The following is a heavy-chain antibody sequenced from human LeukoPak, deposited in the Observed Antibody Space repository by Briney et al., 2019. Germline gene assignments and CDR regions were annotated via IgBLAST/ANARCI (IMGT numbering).Heavy chain of an antibody. CDR2: IYPGDSDT. V-gene: IGHV5-51*01. D-gene: IGHD3-16*01. CDR1: GYTFTNYW. CDR3: ARHTGEGSHFQH. J-gene: IGHJ1*01. Sequence: GESLKISCKASGYTFTNYWIGWVRQMPGKGLEWMGIIYPGDSDTRYSPSFRGQVIISADKSIRTVYLQWTSLKASDTAMYYCARHTGEGSHFQHWGQGSLVTVSS.